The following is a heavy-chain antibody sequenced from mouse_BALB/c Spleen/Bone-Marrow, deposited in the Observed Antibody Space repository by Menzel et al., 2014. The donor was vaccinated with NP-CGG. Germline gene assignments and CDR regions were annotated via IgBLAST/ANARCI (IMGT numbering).Heavy chain of an antibody. D-gene: IGHD4-1*01. CDR1: GFTFSSFG. Sequence: VQLQQSGGGLVLPGGSRKLSCAASGFTFSSFGMHWVRQAPEKGLEWVAYISSGSSPIFYGDTVKGRFTISRDNPKNTLFLQMTSLRSEDTAMYYCTRGGNWEDFDYWGQGTTLTVSS. J-gene: IGHJ2*01. CDR2: ISSGSSPI. V-gene: IGHV5-17*02. CDR3: TRGGNWEDFDY.